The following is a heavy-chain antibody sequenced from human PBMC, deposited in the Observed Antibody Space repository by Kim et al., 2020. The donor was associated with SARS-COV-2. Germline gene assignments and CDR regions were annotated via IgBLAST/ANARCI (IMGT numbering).Heavy chain of an antibody. CDR1: GFTFSSYA. CDR3: AKSLYSGSYYQARYYYGMDV. Sequence: GGSLRLSCAASGFTFSSYAMSWVRQAPGKGLEWVSAISGSGGSTYYADSVKGRFTISRDNSKNTLYLQMNSLRAEDTAVYYCAKSLYSGSYYQARYYYGMDVLGQGTTVSVSS. V-gene: IGHV3-23*01. J-gene: IGHJ6*02. CDR2: ISGSGGST. D-gene: IGHD1-26*01.